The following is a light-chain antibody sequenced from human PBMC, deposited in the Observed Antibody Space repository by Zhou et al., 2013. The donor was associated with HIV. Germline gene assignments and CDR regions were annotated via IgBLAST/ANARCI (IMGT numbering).Light chain of an antibody. Sequence: DIQMTQSPSSLSASVGDRVTITCQASQDISNYLNWYQQKPGKAPKLLIYEASSLQSGVPSRFSGSGSGTDFTLAISSLQPADFATYYCQQSYSTPRTFGPRD. CDR3: QQSYSTPRT. V-gene: IGKV1-39*01. J-gene: IGKJ1*01. CDR1: QDISNY. CDR2: EAS.